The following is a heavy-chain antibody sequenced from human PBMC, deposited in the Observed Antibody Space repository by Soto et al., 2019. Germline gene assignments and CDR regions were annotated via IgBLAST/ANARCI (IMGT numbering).Heavy chain of an antibody. Sequence: PSETLSLTCAVSGDSITSSNWWSWVRQAPGKGLEWIGEIYHSGATTYNPSLKSRATISVDQSNNHFSLKLTSVTAADTAVYFCARDLRTGTDYWGRGTLVTVSS. J-gene: IGHJ4*02. CDR1: GDSITSSNW. CDR2: IYHSGAT. D-gene: IGHD1-1*01. CDR3: ARDLRTGTDY. V-gene: IGHV4-4*02.